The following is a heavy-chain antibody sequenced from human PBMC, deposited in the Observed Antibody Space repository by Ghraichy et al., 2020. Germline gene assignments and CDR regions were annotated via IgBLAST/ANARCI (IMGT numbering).Heavy chain of an antibody. D-gene: IGHD3-22*01. V-gene: IGHV3-21*01. CDR2: ISSSSSYI. CDR1: GFTFSSYS. J-gene: IGHJ3*02. CDR3: ARVNYDSSGQGAFDI. Sequence: GESLNISCAASGFTFSSYSMNWVHQAPGKGLEWVSSISSSSSYIYYADSVKGRFTISRDNAKNSLYLQMNSLRAEDTAVYYCARVNYDSSGQGAFDIWCQGTMVTVSS.